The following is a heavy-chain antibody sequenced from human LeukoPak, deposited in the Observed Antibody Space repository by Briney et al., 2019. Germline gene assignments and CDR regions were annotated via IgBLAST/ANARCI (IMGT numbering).Heavy chain of an antibody. CDR2: IDYNGNT. Sequence: SETLSLTCTVSGGSITSHYWSWVRQPPGKGLEWIANIDYNGNTNYNPSLKSRVTISLDTSKKQVSLNLSSVTAAATAVYCARPRAYCGGDCLYYYLDSWGQGTLVTVSS. V-gene: IGHV4-59*11. CDR1: GGSITSHY. D-gene: IGHD2-21*02. J-gene: IGHJ4*02. CDR3: ARPRAYCGGDCLYYYLDS.